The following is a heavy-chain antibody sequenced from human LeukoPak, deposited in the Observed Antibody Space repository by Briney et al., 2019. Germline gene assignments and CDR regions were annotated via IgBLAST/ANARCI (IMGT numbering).Heavy chain of an antibody. CDR3: AKDYSGSSPWWFDP. CDR2: ISASGGLT. Sequence: GRSLRLSCAASGFSFSSFSISWVRQAPGTGLEWVSGISASGGLTYYADSVKGRLTISRDNSKNTLYLQVNSLRAEDTAVYYCAKDYSGSSPWWFDPWGQGTLVTVSS. D-gene: IGHD1-26*01. J-gene: IGHJ5*02. V-gene: IGHV3-23*01. CDR1: GFSFSSFS.